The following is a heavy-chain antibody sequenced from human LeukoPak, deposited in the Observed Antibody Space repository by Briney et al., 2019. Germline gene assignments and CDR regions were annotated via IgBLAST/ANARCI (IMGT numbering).Heavy chain of an antibody. V-gene: IGHV1-46*03. CDR2: INPSGGST. CDR3: ARGVDSVVVPAAIHP. D-gene: IGHD2-2*03. Sequence: ASVKVSCKASGYTFISYYMHWVRQAPGQGLEWMGIINPSGGSTSYAQKFQGRVTMTRDTSTSTVYMELSSLRSEDTAVYYCARGVDSVVVPAAIHPWGQGTLVTVSS. J-gene: IGHJ5*02. CDR1: GYTFISYY.